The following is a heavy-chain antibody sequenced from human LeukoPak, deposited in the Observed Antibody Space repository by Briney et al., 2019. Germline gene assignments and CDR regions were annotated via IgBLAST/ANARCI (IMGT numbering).Heavy chain of an antibody. J-gene: IGHJ4*02. CDR3: ARGSGNYLFDY. Sequence: GASVKVSCKASGYTFTAYYIQWVRQAPGQGLEWMGWINPNTGDTDYAQKFQVRVTVTRDTSISTSYMELSSLRSDDTAVYYCARGSGNYLFDYWGQGTLPTVSS. CDR1: GYTFTAYY. V-gene: IGHV1-2*02. CDR2: INPNTGDT. D-gene: IGHD1-26*01.